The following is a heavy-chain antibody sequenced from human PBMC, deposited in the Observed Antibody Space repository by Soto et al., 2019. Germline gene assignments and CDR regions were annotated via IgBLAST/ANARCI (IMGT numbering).Heavy chain of an antibody. CDR3: ARDGRDYYYDSSGYHPPRWYFDL. D-gene: IGHD3-22*01. Sequence: QVQLVQSGAEVKKPGASVKVSCKASGYTFTSYGISWVRQAPGQGLEWMGWISAYNGNTNYAKKLQGRVTMTTDTSTSTAYVELRSLRSDDTAVYYWARDGRDYYYDSSGYHPPRWYFDLWGRGTLVTVSS. J-gene: IGHJ2*01. CDR1: GYTFTSYG. CDR2: ISAYNGNT. V-gene: IGHV1-18*01.